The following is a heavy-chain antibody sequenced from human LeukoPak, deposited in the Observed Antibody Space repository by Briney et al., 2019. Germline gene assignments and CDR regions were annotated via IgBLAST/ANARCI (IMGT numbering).Heavy chain of an antibody. CDR1: DDSISDYY. D-gene: IGHD3-3*01. Sequence: PSETLSLTCTVSDDSISDYYWSWIRQPPGKGLEWIGYTYYSGSTNYNPSLKSRVTISVDTSKNQFSLKLSSVTAADTAVYYCARGLGGSLGYWGQGTLVTVSS. CDR2: TYYSGST. CDR3: ARGLGGSLGY. J-gene: IGHJ4*02. V-gene: IGHV4-59*08.